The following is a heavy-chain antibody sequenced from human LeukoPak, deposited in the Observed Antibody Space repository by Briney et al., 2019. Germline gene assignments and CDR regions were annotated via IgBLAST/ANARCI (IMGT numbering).Heavy chain of an antibody. D-gene: IGHD6-19*01. J-gene: IGHJ4*02. Sequence: QPGGSLRLSCAASGFTVSSNYMSWVRQAPGKGLEWVSGIYSGGNTYYADSVKGRFTISRDNSKNTLYLQMNGLRAEDTAVYYCARGAAVAGTGEVDNWGQGTLVTVSS. V-gene: IGHV3-66*01. CDR2: IYSGGNT. CDR1: GFTVSSNY. CDR3: ARGAAVAGTGEVDN.